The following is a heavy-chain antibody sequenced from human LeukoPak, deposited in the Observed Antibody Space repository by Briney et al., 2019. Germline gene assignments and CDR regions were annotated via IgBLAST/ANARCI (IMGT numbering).Heavy chain of an antibody. Sequence: GGSLRLSCAASGFMFSTYGMHWVRQAPGKGLEWVAVISYDGQNKYYGDSVRGRFIIARDNSKNTLHLQMNSLRREDTAMYYCAKDGLAGRFDSSVPGIYDGLDVWGQGTTVTVSS. D-gene: IGHD6-19*01. V-gene: IGHV3-30*18. CDR2: ISYDGQNK. CDR3: AKDGLAGRFDSSVPGIYDGLDV. CDR1: GFMFSTYG. J-gene: IGHJ6*02.